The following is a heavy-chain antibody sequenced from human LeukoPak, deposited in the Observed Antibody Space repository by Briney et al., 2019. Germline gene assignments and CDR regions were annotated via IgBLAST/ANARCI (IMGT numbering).Heavy chain of an antibody. CDR3: AKHRGSGVAGTGGVES. CDR1: GFTFGSYA. D-gene: IGHD6-19*01. CDR2: ITGSESST. V-gene: IGHV3-23*01. Sequence: LPGGSLRLSCAASGFTFGSYAMTWVRQAPGKGLEWVSVITGSESSTYYADSVRGRFTISRDNPKNTLYLQMNSLRADDTAVYYCAKHRGSGVAGTGGVESWGQGTLVTVSS. J-gene: IGHJ4*02.